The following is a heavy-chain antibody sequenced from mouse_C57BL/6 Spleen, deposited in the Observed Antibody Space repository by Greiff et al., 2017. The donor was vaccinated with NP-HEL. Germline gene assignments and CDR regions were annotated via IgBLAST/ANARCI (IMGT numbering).Heavy chain of an antibody. CDR2: IYWDDDK. V-gene: IGHV8-12*01. CDR3: ARGSRWYFDV. Sequence: QVTLKVSGPGLLQSSQTLSLTCSFSGFSLSTSGMGVSWLRQPSGKGLEWLAHIYWDDDKRYNPSLKSRLTISKDTSRNQVFLKITSVDTADTATYYCARGSRWYFDVWGTGTTVTVSS. CDR1: GFSLSTSGMG. J-gene: IGHJ1*03.